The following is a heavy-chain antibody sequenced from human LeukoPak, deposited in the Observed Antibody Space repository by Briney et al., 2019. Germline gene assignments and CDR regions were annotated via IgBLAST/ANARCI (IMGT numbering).Heavy chain of an antibody. CDR3: ARMTPPFNS. D-gene: IGHD2-15*01. CDR2: IKQDGSEK. J-gene: IGHJ4*02. CDR1: GFTFTSHW. Sequence: PGGSLRLSCAASGFTFTSHWMSWVRQAPGKGLEWVANIKQDGSEKHYVDSVKGRFTVSRDNAKNSLYLQMNSLRAEDTAVYYCARMTPPFNSWGQGTLVTVSS. V-gene: IGHV3-7*01.